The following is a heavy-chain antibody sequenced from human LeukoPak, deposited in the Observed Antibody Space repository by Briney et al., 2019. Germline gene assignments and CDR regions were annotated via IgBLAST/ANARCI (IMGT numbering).Heavy chain of an antibody. CDR2: IKQDGSEK. CDR3: ARDSPPLAYYYYGMDV. V-gene: IGHV3-7*01. CDR1: GFTFSSYW. J-gene: IGHJ6*02. Sequence: PGGSLRLPCAASGFTFSSYWMSWVRQAPGKGLEWVANIKQDGSEKYYVDSVKGRFTISRDNAKNSLYLQMNSLRAEDTAVYYCARDSPPLAYYYYGMDVWGQGTTVTVSS.